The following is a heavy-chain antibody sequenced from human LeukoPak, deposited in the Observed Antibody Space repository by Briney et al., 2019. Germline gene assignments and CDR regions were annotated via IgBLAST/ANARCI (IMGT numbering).Heavy chain of an antibody. CDR1: GFTFSDYY. V-gene: IGHV3-11*01. J-gene: IGHJ3*02. CDR3: ARDHRPYSHGTDAFDI. D-gene: IGHD5-18*01. CDR2: ISSSGSTI. Sequence: GGSLRLSCAASGFTFSDYYMSWIRQAPGKGLEWVSYISSSGSTIYYADSVKGRFTISRDNAKNSLYLQMNSLRAEDTAVYYCARDHRPYSHGTDAFDIWGQGTMVTVSS.